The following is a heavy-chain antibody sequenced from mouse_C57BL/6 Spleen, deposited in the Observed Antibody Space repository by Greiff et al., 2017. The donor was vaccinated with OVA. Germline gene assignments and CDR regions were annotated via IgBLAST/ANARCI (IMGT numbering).Heavy chain of an antibody. CDR2: ISYDGST. CDR1: GYSITSGYY. J-gene: IGHJ1*03. V-gene: IGHV3-6*01. CDR3: ASLPYYYEGYFDV. Sequence: EVKLQESGPGLVKPSQSLSLTCSVTGYSITSGYYWNWIRQFPGNKLEWMGYISYDGSTNYNPSLKNRISITRDTSKNQFFLKLNSVTTEDTATDYCASLPYYYEGYFDVWGTGTTVTVSS. D-gene: IGHD1-1*01.